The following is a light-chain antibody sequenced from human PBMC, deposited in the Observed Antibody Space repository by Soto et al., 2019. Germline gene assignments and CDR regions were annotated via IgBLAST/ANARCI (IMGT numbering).Light chain of an antibody. CDR1: QSVSSNY. V-gene: IGKV3-20*01. CDR2: GAS. CDR3: QQFGRSPPSWT. J-gene: IGKJ1*01. Sequence: ESVLTQSPGTLSLSPGERATLSCRASQSVSSNYLAWYQQKPGQAPRLLIYGASSRATGTADRFSGSGSGTDFTLTISRLEPEDFAVSYLQQFGRSPPSWTFGQGTKVEIK.